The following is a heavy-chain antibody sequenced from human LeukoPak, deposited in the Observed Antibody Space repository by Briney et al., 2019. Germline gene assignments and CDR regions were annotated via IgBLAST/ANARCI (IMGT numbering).Heavy chain of an antibody. CDR2: ISYDGSNK. V-gene: IGHV3-30-3*01. Sequence: GGSLRLSCAASGFTFSNYAMHWVRQAPGKGLEWVAVISYDGSNKYYADSVKGRFTISRDNSKDTLYLQMNSLRAEDTAVYYCARMNYVSSGWGAPFDYWGRGTLVTVSS. CDR1: GFTFSNYA. J-gene: IGHJ4*02. D-gene: IGHD1-7*01. CDR3: ARMNYVSSGWGAPFDY.